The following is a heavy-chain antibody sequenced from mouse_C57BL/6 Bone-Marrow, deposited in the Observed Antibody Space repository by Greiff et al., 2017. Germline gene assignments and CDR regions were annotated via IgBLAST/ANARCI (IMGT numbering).Heavy chain of an antibody. Sequence: EVQLVESGPGLVKPSQSLSLTCSVTGYSITSGYYWNWIRQFPGNKLEWMGYISYDGSNNYNPSLKNRISITRDTSKNQFFLKLNSVTTEDTATYYCARDYYYGSSPWFAYWGQGTLVTVSA. V-gene: IGHV3-6*01. CDR3: ARDYYYGSSPWFAY. CDR1: GYSITSGYY. CDR2: ISYDGSN. J-gene: IGHJ3*01. D-gene: IGHD1-1*01.